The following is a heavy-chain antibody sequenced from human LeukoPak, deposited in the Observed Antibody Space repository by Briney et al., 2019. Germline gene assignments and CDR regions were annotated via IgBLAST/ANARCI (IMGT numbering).Heavy chain of an antibody. V-gene: IGHV3-23*01. CDR2: ISVSGGST. CDR3: ARVYYDILTGYYNSRYFDL. D-gene: IGHD3-9*01. Sequence: GGSLRLSCAASGFTFSSYAMSCVRQAPGEGLECVSAISVSGGSTYYADSVKGRFTISRDNSKHTLYLQMNSLRAEDTAVYYCARVYYDILTGYYNSRYFDLWGRGTLVTVSS. CDR1: GFTFSSYA. J-gene: IGHJ2*01.